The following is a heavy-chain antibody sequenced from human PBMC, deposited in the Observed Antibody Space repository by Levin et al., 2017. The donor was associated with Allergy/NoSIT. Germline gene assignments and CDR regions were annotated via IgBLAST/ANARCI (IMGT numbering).Heavy chain of an antibody. Sequence: SQTLSLTCTVSGGSISSYYWSWIRQPPGKGLEWIGYIYYSGSTNYNPSLKSRVTISVDTSKNQFSLKLSSVTAADTAVYYCARAHRGSGWSKTTVWFDPWGQGTLVTVSS. D-gene: IGHD6-19*01. V-gene: IGHV4-59*08. CDR2: IYYSGST. CDR3: ARAHRGSGWSKTTVWFDP. J-gene: IGHJ5*02. CDR1: GGSISSYY.